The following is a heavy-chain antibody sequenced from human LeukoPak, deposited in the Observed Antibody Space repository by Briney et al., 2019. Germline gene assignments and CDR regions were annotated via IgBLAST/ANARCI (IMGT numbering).Heavy chain of an antibody. Sequence: PGGSLRLSCAASGFTVSSNYMSWVRQAPGKGLEWVSVIYSGGSTYYADSVKGRFTISRDNSKNTLYLQMNSLRAEDTAVYYCARDKRYRDGYPIDYWGQGTLVTVSS. CDR2: IYSGGST. CDR1: GFTVSSNY. CDR3: ARDKRYRDGYPIDY. J-gene: IGHJ4*02. V-gene: IGHV3-66*01. D-gene: IGHD5-24*01.